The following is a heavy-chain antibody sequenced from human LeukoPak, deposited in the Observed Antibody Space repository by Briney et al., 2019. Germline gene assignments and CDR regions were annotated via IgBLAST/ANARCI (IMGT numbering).Heavy chain of an antibody. D-gene: IGHD6-19*01. Sequence: ASVTVSCKASGYTFTGYYMHWVRQAPGQGLEWMGWINPNSGGTNYAQKFQGRVAMTRDTSISTAYMELSRLRSDDTAVYYCARDRGPSGWDLDYWGQGTLVTVPS. CDR2: INPNSGGT. CDR1: GYTFTGYY. CDR3: ARDRGPSGWDLDY. V-gene: IGHV1-2*02. J-gene: IGHJ4*02.